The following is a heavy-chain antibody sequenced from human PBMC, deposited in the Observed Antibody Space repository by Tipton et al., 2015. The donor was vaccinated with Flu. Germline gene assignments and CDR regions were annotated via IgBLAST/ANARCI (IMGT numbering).Heavy chain of an antibody. CDR2: IYPSGTT. CDR1: SGSIRSTNYF. J-gene: IGHJ4*02. V-gene: IGHV4-39*01. D-gene: IGHD2-15*01. CDR3: VREIGGGNCY. Sequence: GLVKPSETLSLTCTVSSGSIRSTNYFCAWIRQPPGKRLELIGSIYPSGTTYYNPSLKSRVTISVDTSKSQFSLKLRSVAAADTAVYYCVREIGGGNCYWGQGTLVTVSS.